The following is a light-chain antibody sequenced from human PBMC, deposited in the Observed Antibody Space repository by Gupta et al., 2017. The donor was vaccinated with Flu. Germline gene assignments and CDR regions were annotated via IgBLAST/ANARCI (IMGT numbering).Light chain of an antibody. V-gene: IGKV1-6*01. J-gene: IGKJ1*01. CDR2: AAS. CDR1: QGTRND. CDR3: RQYDSYPRT. Sequence: PSSLSASVGDRVTITSRASQGTRNDLGWYQQKPGKAPKLLIYAASKVKSGVPSRFSGSGSGTDFTLTVSSLRPEDFATYYCRQYDSYPRTFGQGTKVEMK.